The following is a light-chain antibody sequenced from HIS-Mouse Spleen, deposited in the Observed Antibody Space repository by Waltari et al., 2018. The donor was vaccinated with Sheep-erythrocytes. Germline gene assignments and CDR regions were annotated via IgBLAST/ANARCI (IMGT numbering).Light chain of an antibody. Sequence: SYELTQPPSVSVSPGQTARITCYGDALPKKYAYWYQQKSGQAPVLVIYEDSKRPYGIPERFSGSSSGTMATLTISGAQVEDEADYYCYSTDSSGNHRVFGTGTKVTVL. CDR2: EDS. J-gene: IGLJ1*01. CDR3: YSTDSSGNHRV. V-gene: IGLV3-10*01. CDR1: ALPKKY.